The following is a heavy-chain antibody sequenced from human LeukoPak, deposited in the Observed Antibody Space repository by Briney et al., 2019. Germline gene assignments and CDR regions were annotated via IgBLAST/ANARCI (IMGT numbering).Heavy chain of an antibody. CDR2: INHSGST. CDR3: ARGRQAYYYGSGSYNY. D-gene: IGHD3-10*01. Sequence: PSETLSLTCAVYGGSFSGYYWSWIRQPPGKGLEWIGEINHSGSTNYNPSLKSRVTISVDTSKNQFSLKLSSVTAADTAVYYCARGRQAYYYGSGSYNYWGQGTLATVSS. V-gene: IGHV4-34*01. CDR1: GGSFSGYY. J-gene: IGHJ4*02.